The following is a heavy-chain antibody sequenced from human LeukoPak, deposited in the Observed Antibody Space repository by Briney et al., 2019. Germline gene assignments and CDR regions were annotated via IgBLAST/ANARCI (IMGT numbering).Heavy chain of an antibody. CDR3: ARGVDDIAVAGHFDY. CDR2: ISGSGGST. V-gene: IGHV3-23*01. D-gene: IGHD6-19*01. J-gene: IGHJ4*02. CDR1: GFTFSSYA. Sequence: GGSLRLSCAASGFTFSSYAMSWVRQAPGKGLEWVSAISGSGGSTYYADSVKGRFTISRDNAKNSLYLQMNSLRAEDTAVYYCARGVDDIAVAGHFDYWGQGTLVTVSS.